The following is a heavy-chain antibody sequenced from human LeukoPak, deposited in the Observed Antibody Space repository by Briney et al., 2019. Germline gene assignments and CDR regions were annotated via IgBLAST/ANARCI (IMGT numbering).Heavy chain of an antibody. CDR1: GYTFTSYG. D-gene: IGHD3-3*01. Sequence: GASVKVSCKASGYTFTSYGISWVRQAPGQGLEWMGWISAYNGNTNYAQKLQGRVTMTTGTSTSTAYMELRSLRSDDTAAYYCARGGRRPGFTIFGVVIDPFDYWGQGTLVTVSS. CDR3: ARGGRRPGFTIFGVVIDPFDY. CDR2: ISAYNGNT. V-gene: IGHV1-18*01. J-gene: IGHJ4*02.